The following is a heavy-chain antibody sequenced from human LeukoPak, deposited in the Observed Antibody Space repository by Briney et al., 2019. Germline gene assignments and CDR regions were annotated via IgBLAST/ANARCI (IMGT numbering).Heavy chain of an antibody. CDR2: IYPGGSHT. Sequence: GESLKSSCKSSGYIFTNHWIGWVRQLPGKGLEWRVVIYPGGSHTRYSPSFQGQVTISAGKSISTAYLQWSSLTASDTAMYYCARRDYYGSGSYYGNFDYWGQGTLVTVSS. CDR3: ARRDYYGSGSYYGNFDY. V-gene: IGHV5-51*01. D-gene: IGHD3-10*01. J-gene: IGHJ4*02. CDR1: GYIFTNHW.